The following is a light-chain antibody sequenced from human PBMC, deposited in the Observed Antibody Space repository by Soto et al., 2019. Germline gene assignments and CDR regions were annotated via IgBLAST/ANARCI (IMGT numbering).Light chain of an antibody. CDR3: QQYGSSIT. Sequence: AIRMAQSPSSLSASTGDRVTITCRASQGISSYLAWYQQKPGKAPKLLIYAASTLQSGVPSRFSGSGSGTHFTLTISSLQPEDFAVFYCQQYGSSITFGQGTRLEIK. J-gene: IGKJ5*01. CDR2: AAS. V-gene: IGKV1-8*01. CDR1: QGISSY.